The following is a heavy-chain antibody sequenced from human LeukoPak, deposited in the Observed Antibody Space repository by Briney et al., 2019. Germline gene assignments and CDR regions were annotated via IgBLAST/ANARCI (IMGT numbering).Heavy chain of an antibody. CDR3: ARDLHYDSSGYYGGGFDY. J-gene: IGHJ4*02. CDR1: GFTFSSYA. CDR2: ISGSGGST. V-gene: IGHV3-23*01. D-gene: IGHD3-22*01. Sequence: GGSLRLSCAASGFTFSSYAMSWVRQAPGKGLEWISAISGSGGSTYYADSVKGRFTISRDNSKNTLYLQMNSLRAEDTAVYYCARDLHYDSSGYYGGGFDYWGQGTLVTVSS.